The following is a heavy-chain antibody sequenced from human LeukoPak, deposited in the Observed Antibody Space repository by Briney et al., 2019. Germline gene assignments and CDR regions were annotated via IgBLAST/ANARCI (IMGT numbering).Heavy chain of an antibody. J-gene: IGHJ4*02. Sequence: GGSLRLSCAASGFTFSTYSMSWVRQAPGKGLEWVSFITSTGGSTNYADSVKGRFTISRDNSRNTLSLQMNSLRAEDTAVYYCAKDWVRDDGYNYDYWGQGTLVTVSS. V-gene: IGHV3-23*01. CDR2: ITSTGGST. D-gene: IGHD5-24*01. CDR3: AKDWVRDDGYNYDY. CDR1: GFTFSTYS.